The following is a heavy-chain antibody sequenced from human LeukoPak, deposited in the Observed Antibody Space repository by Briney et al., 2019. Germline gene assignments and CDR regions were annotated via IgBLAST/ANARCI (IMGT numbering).Heavy chain of an antibody. CDR2: VSAYNGNT. V-gene: IGHV1-18*01. D-gene: IGHD2-15*01. CDR3: ARDPPRIVVVVAATNYYGMDV. J-gene: IGHJ6*02. CDR1: GYTFTSYG. Sequence: ASVKVSCKASGYTFTSYGISWVRQAPGQGLEWMGWVSAYNGNTNYAQKLQGRVTMTTDTSTSTAYMELRSLRSDDTAVYYCARDPPRIVVVVAATNYYGMDVWGQGTTVTVSS.